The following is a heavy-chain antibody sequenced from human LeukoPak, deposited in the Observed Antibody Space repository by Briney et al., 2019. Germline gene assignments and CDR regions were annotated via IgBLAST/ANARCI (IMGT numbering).Heavy chain of an antibody. CDR3: AETHSGSYRFDY. CDR1: GGSIGSYY. D-gene: IGHD1-26*01. CDR2: IYDTAYS. V-gene: IGHV4-59*12. Sequence: PSETLSLTCTVSGGSIGSYYWSWIRQPPGKGLEWIGHIYDTAYSDYNPSLKSRVTISVDTSKNQFSLKLSSVTAADTAVYYCAETHSGSYRFDYWGQGTLVTVSS. J-gene: IGHJ4*02.